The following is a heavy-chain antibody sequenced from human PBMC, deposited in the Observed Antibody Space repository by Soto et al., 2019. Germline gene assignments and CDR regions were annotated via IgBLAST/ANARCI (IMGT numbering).Heavy chain of an antibody. D-gene: IGHD6-13*01. J-gene: IGHJ4*02. V-gene: IGHV4-4*02. CDR1: GGSISSSNW. Sequence: SETLSLTCAVSGGSISSSNWWSWVRQPPGKGLEWIGEIYHSGSTNYNPSLKSRVTISVDKSKNQFSLKLSSVTAADTTVYYCARAAMGGSSWPFDYWGQGTLVTVSS. CDR2: IYHSGST. CDR3: ARAAMGGSSWPFDY.